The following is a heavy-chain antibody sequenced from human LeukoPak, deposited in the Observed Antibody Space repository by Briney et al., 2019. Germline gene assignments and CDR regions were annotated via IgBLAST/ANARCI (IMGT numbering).Heavy chain of an antibody. CDR2: ISSNGGST. V-gene: IGHV3-64*01. CDR1: GFTFCSYA. Sequence: GGSLRLSCAASGFTFCSYAMHWVRKAPGKGMEYVSAISSNGGSTYYANSVKGRFAISRDNSKNTVYLQMNTLRAEDTAVYYCAKGEWTFDYWGQGTLVTVSS. J-gene: IGHJ4*02. CDR3: AKGEWTFDY. D-gene: IGHD2-8*01.